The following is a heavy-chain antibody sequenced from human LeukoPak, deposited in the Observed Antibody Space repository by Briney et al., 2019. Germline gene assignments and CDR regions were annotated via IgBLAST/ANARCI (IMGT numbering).Heavy chain of an antibody. V-gene: IGHV4-61*02. J-gene: IGHJ4*02. CDR3: ARDGIEAIDS. CDR1: GASISSGGNF. Sequence: PSQTLSLTCTVSGASISSGGNFWTWIRQPDGKGLEWIGRIYTSGSTNYNPSLKSRVTISADTSKKQFYLKLNSVTAADTAVYYCARDGIEAIDSWGQGTLVIVSS. D-gene: IGHD1-26*01. CDR2: IYTSGST.